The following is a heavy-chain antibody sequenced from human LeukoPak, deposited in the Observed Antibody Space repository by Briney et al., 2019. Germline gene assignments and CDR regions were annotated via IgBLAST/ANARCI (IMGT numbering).Heavy chain of an antibody. CDR2: ISGSGGST. CDR1: GFTFSSYA. V-gene: IGHV3-23*01. J-gene: IGHJ6*02. CDR3: ARATTLDYDFWSGKVDYYYYGMDV. D-gene: IGHD3-3*01. Sequence: GGSLRLSCAASGFTFSSYAMSWVRQAPGKGLEWVSAISGSGGSTYYADSVKGRFTISRDNAKNSLYLQMNSLRAEDTAVYYCARATTLDYDFWSGKVDYYYYGMDVWGQGTTVTVSS.